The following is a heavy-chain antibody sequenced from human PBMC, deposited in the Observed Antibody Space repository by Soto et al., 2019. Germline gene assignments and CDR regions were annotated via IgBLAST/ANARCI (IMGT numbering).Heavy chain of an antibody. CDR3: AKGSNQYCSGGSCYPFDS. CDR1: GFTFSIYG. J-gene: IGHJ4*02. D-gene: IGHD2-15*01. Sequence: QVQLVESGGGVVQPGRSLRLSCAASGFTFSIYGMHWVRQAPGKGLEWVAVISYDGSYIYSADSVKGRFTISRDNSKNTLYLQMNSLRAEDTAVYYCAKGSNQYCSGGSCYPFDSWGQGTLVTVSS. V-gene: IGHV3-30*18. CDR2: ISYDGSYI.